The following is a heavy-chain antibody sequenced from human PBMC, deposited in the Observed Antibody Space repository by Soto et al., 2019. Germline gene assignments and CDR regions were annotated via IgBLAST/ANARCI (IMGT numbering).Heavy chain of an antibody. CDR1: RFTFSNYW. D-gene: IGHD2-8*01. J-gene: IGHJ4*02. Sequence: PGGSLRLSCEASRFTFSNYWMHWVRQAPGKGLMWVSRINGDGSSTIYADSVRGRFTLSRDNTKNTLYLQMNSLRAEDTAIYYCAREIEENGQVPIPGDYWGQGSLVTVSS. CDR2: INGDGSST. V-gene: IGHV3-74*01. CDR3: AREIEENGQVPIPGDY.